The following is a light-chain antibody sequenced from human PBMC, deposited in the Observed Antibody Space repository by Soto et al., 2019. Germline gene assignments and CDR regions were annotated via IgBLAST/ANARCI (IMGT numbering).Light chain of an antibody. CDR3: QQYGSSPLT. CDR2: DTS. V-gene: IGKV3-20*01. Sequence: IVLTQSPGTLSLSVGERVTLSCRASQSVSSYLAWYQQTPGQAPRLLIYDTSNRATGTPDRFSGSGSGTDFTLLISRLEPEDFTVYYCQQYGSSPLTFGGGTTVEIK. CDR1: QSVSSY. J-gene: IGKJ4*01.